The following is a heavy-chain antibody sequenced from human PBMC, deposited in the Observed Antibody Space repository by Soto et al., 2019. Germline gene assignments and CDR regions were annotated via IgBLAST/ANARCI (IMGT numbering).Heavy chain of an antibody. CDR3: TTATGVAEGVYYYYGMDV. CDR2: IKSKTDGGTT. J-gene: IGHJ6*02. Sequence: GGSLRLSCAASGFTFSNAWMNWVRQAPGKGLEWVGRIKSKTDGGTTDYAAPVKGRFTISRDDSKNTLYLQMNSLKTEDTAVYYCTTATGVAEGVYYYYGMDVWGQGTTVTVSS. V-gene: IGHV3-15*07. CDR1: GFTFSNAW. D-gene: IGHD2-8*01.